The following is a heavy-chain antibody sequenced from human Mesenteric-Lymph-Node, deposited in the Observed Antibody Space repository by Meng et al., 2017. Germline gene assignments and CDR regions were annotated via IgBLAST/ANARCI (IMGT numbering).Heavy chain of an antibody. V-gene: IGHV3-15*01. D-gene: IGHD6-13*01. CDR3: VSWDY. CDR1: GFTFSNAW. Sequence: EVQLVESGGDLVKPGESLRLSCAASGFTFSNAWMTWVRQAPGKGLEWVGHIKSKTYGGATDYAAPVKGRFTISRDDSKNTLYLQMNSLKTEDTAVYYCVSWDYWGQGTLVTVSS. CDR2: IKSKTYGGAT. J-gene: IGHJ4*02.